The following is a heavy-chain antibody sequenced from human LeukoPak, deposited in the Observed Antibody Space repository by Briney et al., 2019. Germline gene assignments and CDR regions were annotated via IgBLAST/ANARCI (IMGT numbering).Heavy chain of an antibody. Sequence: SETLSLTCAVYGGSFSGYYWSWIRQPPGKGLEWIGEINHSGSTNYNPSLKSRVTISVDTSRNQFSLKLSSVTAADTAVYTTTVDDRRTFDYWGQGTLVTVSS. V-gene: IGHV4-34*01. CDR2: INHSGST. J-gene: IGHJ4*02. D-gene: IGHD4-23*01. CDR1: GGSFSGYY. CDR3: TVDDRRTFDY.